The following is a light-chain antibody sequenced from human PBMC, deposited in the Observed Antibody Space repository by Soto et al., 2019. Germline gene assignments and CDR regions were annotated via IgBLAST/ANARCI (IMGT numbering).Light chain of an antibody. CDR2: DVS. V-gene: IGLV2-11*01. Sequence: QSALTQPRSVSGSPGQSVTISCTGTSSDVGGYSYVSWYQQHPGKAPKLMIYDVSKRPSGVPDRFSGSKSGNTASLTISGLQADDEADYYCCSSAGSYSYVFGTGTKLTV. CDR3: CSSAGSYSYV. CDR1: SSDVGGYSY. J-gene: IGLJ1*01.